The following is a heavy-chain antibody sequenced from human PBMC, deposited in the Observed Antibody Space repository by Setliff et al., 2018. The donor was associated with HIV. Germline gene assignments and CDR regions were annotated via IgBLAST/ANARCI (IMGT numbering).Heavy chain of an antibody. V-gene: IGHV3-30*02. CDR2: IRYDGSNK. J-gene: IGHJ4*02. CDR1: GFTFNSYG. D-gene: IGHD5-12*01. CDR3: ARDLGFRYSGYDLICVY. Sequence: PGGSLRLSCAASGFTFNSYGMHWVRQAPGKGLEWVAFIRYDGSNKYYGDSVKGRFTISRDNSKNTVSLQMNSLRAEDTALYYCARDLGFRYSGYDLICVYWGQGTLVTVSS.